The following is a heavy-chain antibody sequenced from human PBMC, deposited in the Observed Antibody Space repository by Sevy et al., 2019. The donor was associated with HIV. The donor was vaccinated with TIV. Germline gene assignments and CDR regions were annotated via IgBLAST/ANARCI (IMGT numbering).Heavy chain of an antibody. V-gene: IGHV5-51*01. CDR1: GYNFTPYW. Sequence: GETLKISCKGTGYNFTPYWVGWVRQKPGQGLEWLGIIHPADSDTGYSPSFEGQVTISVDNSITTVYLQWSSLKASDTAMYYCARQGDQDYFDYWGQGTLVTVSS. CDR2: IHPADSDT. CDR3: ARQGDQDYFDY. D-gene: IGHD2-15*01. J-gene: IGHJ4*02.